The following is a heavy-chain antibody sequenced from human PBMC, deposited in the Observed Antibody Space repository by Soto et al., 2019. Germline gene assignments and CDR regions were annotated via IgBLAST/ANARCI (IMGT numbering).Heavy chain of an antibody. D-gene: IGHD3-22*01. CDR3: ARYYYDSSGYYSGHAFDI. CDR2: ISGSGEDI. CDR1: VFTFSSYS. Sequence: GGSLRLSCAASVFTFSSYSMNWVRQAPGKGLEWVSYISGSGEDIKYADSVKGRFTISRDNAKNSLYLQMNSLRAEDTAVYYCARYYYDSSGYYSGHAFDIWGQGTMVTVSS. V-gene: IGHV3-21*05. J-gene: IGHJ3*02.